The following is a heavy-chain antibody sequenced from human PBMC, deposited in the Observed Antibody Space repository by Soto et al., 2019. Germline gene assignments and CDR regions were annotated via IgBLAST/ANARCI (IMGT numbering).Heavy chain of an antibody. CDR1: GNTFTSYA. J-gene: IGHJ5*02. D-gene: IGHD6-13*01. Sequence: ASVKVSCKASGNTFTSYAMHWVRQAPGQRLEWMGWINAGNGNTKYSQKFQGRVTITRDTSASTAYMELSSLRSEDTAVYYCARVGIAAAGAFDPWGQGTLVTVSS. CDR2: INAGNGNT. CDR3: ARVGIAAAGAFDP. V-gene: IGHV1-3*01.